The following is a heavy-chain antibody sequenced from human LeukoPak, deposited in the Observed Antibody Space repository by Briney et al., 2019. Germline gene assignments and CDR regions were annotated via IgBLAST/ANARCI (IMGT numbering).Heavy chain of an antibody. D-gene: IGHD6-19*01. J-gene: IGHJ4*02. CDR2: ISYDGSNK. V-gene: IGHV3-30*04. CDR3: AKDRKDKGVAGTIFDY. Sequence: GGSLRLSCAASGFTFSRYTMNWVRQAPGKGLEWVAVISYDGSNKYYADSVKGRFTISRDNSKNTLYLQMNSLRAEDTAVYYCAKDRKDKGVAGTIFDYWGQGTLVTVSS. CDR1: GFTFSRYT.